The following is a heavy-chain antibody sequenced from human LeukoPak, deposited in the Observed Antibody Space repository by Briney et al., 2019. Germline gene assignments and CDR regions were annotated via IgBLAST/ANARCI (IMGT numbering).Heavy chain of an antibody. CDR1: GFPFSSFW. V-gene: IGHV3-7*01. D-gene: IGHD2-15*01. J-gene: IGHJ4*02. CDR3: SGRDGSRSQWAY. CDR2: IRPDGSEQ. Sequence: GGSLRLSCAASGFPFSSFWMNWVRQTPGRGLEWLANIRPDGSEQYYVDSVRGRFTISRDNAKNSVYLDMNNLRVDDTGVYYCSGRDGSRSQWAYWGQGTLISVSS.